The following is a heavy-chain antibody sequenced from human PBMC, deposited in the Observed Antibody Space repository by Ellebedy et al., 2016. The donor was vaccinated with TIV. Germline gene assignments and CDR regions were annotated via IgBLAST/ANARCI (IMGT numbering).Heavy chain of an antibody. V-gene: IGHV3-23*01. D-gene: IGHD1-26*01. CDR2: ISGTGGST. Sequence: GESLKISXAASGFTFSSYTMNWVRRAPGKGLEWVSAISGTGGSTYYADSVKGRFTISRDNSKNTLYLQMNSLRAEDTAVYYCAKHYSGTYSFDYWGQGTLVTVSS. CDR3: AKHYSGTYSFDY. J-gene: IGHJ4*02. CDR1: GFTFSSYT.